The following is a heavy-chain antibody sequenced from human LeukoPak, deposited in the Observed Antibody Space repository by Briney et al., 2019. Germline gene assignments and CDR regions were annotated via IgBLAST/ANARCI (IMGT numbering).Heavy chain of an antibody. CDR3: ARAAQVHCGGDCYQPFFDY. CDR1: GGSISSGDYY. Sequence: SETLSLTCTVSGGSISSGDYYWSWIRQPPEKGLEWIGYIYYSGSTYYNPSLKSRVTISVDTSKNQFSLKLSSVTAADTAVYYCARAAQVHCGGDCYQPFFDYWGQGTLVTVSS. CDR2: IYYSGST. V-gene: IGHV4-30-4*01. J-gene: IGHJ4*02. D-gene: IGHD2-21*02.